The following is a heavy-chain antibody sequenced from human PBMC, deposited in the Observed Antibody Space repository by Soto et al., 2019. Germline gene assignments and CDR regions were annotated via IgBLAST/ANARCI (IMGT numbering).Heavy chain of an antibody. Sequence: ASVKVSCKASGYTFTSYDINWVRQATGQGLEWMGWMNPNSGNTGYAQKFQGRVTMTRNTSISTAYMELSSLRSEDTAVYYCARGHRITMVRGVIIYSRSYYYGMDVWGQGTRSPSP. V-gene: IGHV1-8*01. D-gene: IGHD3-10*01. CDR1: GYTFTSYD. J-gene: IGHJ6*02. CDR2: MNPNSGNT. CDR3: ARGHRITMVRGVIIYSRSYYYGMDV.